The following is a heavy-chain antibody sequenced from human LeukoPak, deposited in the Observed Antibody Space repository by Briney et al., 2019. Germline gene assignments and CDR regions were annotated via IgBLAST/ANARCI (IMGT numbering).Heavy chain of an antibody. CDR2: IKQDGSEK. CDR3: ARDTAVPGTGTDFDY. Sequence: PTGGSLRLSCGASGFTFSNNWMSWVRQAPGKGLEWVANIKQDGSEKYYVDSVKGRFTVSRDNAKNSLYLQMNSLRAEDTAVYYCARDTAVPGTGTDFDYWGQGTLVTVSS. D-gene: IGHD6-19*01. J-gene: IGHJ4*02. CDR1: GFTFSNNW. V-gene: IGHV3-7*05.